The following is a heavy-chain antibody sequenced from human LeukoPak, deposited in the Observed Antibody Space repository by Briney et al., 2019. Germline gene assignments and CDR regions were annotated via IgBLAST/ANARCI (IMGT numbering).Heavy chain of an antibody. CDR3: TRDLGTYKSYGSIFFDY. CDR2: INPSGGST. D-gene: IGHD3-10*01. J-gene: IGHJ4*02. CDR1: GYTFTSYY. Sequence: GASVKVSCKASGYTFTSYYMHWVRQAPGQGLEWMGIINPSGGSTSYAQKFQGRVTMTRDTSTSTVYMELSSLRSDDTAVYYCTRDLGTYKSYGSIFFDYWGQGALVTVSS. V-gene: IGHV1-46*01.